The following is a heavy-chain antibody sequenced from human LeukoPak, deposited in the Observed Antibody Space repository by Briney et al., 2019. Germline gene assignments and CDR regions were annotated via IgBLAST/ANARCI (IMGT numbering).Heavy chain of an antibody. V-gene: IGHV1-8*03. D-gene: IGHD1-26*01. CDR1: GYTFIGYY. CDR2: MNPNSGNT. CDR3: VRGAGATISYYHYYMDV. J-gene: IGHJ6*03. Sequence: ASVKVSCKASGYTFIGYYMHWVRQAPGQGLEWVGWMNPNSGNTGYAQKFQGRVTITRNTSISTAYMELSSLRSVDTAVYYCVRGAGATISYYHYYMDVWGKGTTVTVSS.